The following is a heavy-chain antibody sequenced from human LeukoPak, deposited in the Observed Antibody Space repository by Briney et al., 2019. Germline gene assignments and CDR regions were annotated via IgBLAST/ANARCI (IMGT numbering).Heavy chain of an antibody. Sequence: SETLSLTCTVSGGSTSTYYWSWIRQPAGKGLEWIGRIYTSGSTNYNPSLKSRVTISVDTSKNQFSLKLSSVTAADTAVYYCARHSSGWYSLNYYYYYYMDVWGKGTTVTISS. J-gene: IGHJ6*03. CDR2: IYTSGST. V-gene: IGHV4-4*07. D-gene: IGHD6-19*01. CDR3: ARHSSGWYSLNYYYYYYMDV. CDR1: GGSTSTYY.